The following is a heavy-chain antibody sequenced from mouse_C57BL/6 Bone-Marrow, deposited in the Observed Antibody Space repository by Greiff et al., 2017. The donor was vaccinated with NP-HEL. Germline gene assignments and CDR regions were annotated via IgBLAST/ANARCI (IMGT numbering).Heavy chain of an antibody. CDR2: ISNLAYSI. V-gene: IGHV5-15*01. CDR1: GFTFSDYG. D-gene: IGHD1-1*01. Sequence: EVKVVESGGGLVQPGGSLKLSCAASGFTFSDYGMAWVRQAPRKGPEWVAFISNLAYSIYYADTVTGRFTISRENAKNTLYLEMSSLRSEDTAMYYCARQDYGMRYFDVWGTGTTVTVSS. J-gene: IGHJ1*03. CDR3: ARQDYGMRYFDV.